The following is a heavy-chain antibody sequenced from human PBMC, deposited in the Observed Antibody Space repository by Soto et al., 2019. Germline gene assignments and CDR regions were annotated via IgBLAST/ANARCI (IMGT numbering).Heavy chain of an antibody. D-gene: IGHD3-3*01. Sequence: SVKVSCKASGGTFSSYAISWVRQAPGQGLEWMGGIIPIFGTANYAQKFQGRVTITADKSTSTAYMELSSLRSEDTAVYYCATAFLSAPNNWCGPWGQGTLSTVSS. CDR2: IIPIFGTA. V-gene: IGHV1-69*06. CDR3: ATAFLSAPNNWCGP. CDR1: GGTFSSYA. J-gene: IGHJ5*02.